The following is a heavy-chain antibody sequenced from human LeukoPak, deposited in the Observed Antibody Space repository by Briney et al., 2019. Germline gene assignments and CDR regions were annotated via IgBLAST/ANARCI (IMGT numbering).Heavy chain of an antibody. CDR3: ASSGLQYGLDV. V-gene: IGHV3-48*02. CDR2: ISASSSTI. J-gene: IGHJ6*02. Sequence: GGSLRLSCAASGLTFSSSSMNWVRQAPGKGLEWVSYISASSSTIYYADSVKGRFTISRDNAKNTLYLQMSSLRDEDTAVFYCASSGLQYGLDVWGQGTTVTVSS. CDR1: GLTFSSSS. D-gene: IGHD6-19*01.